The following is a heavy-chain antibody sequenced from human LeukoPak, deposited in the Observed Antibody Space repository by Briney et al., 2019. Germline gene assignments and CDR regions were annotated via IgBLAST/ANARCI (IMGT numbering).Heavy chain of an antibody. V-gene: IGHV4-34*01. CDR2: INHSGST. CDR3: ASRYYDILTGWENFDY. J-gene: IGHJ4*02. CDR1: GGSFSGYY. D-gene: IGHD3-9*01. Sequence: PSETLSLTCAVYGGSFSGYYWSWIRQPPGKGLEWIGEINHSGSTNYNPSLKSRVPISVDTSKNQFSLKLSSVTAPDTAVYYCASRYYDILTGWENFDYWGQGTLVTVSS.